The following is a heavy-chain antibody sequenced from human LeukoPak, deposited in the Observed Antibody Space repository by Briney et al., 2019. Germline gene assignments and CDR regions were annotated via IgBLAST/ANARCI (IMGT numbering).Heavy chain of an antibody. CDR2: ICANDGNT. D-gene: IGHD2-15*01. J-gene: IGHJ4*02. Sequence: GGSLRLSCAASGLTFRNYALSWVRQAPGKGLEWVSVICANDGNTYYADAVKGRFTISRDNSKDTLYLQMDSLRAEDTAVYYCAKGSGSSCYSPCDYWGQGILVTVSS. CDR1: GLTFRNYA. CDR3: AKGSGSSCYSPCDY. V-gene: IGHV3-23*01.